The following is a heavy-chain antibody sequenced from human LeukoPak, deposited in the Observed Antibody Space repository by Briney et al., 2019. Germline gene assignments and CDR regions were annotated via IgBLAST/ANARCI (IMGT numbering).Heavy chain of an antibody. Sequence: SETLSLTCTVSGGSISSYYWSWIRQPAGKGLEWIGRIHTSGSTNYNPSLKSRVTMSVDTSKNQFSLKVSSVTAADTAVYYCARGESSGTYYSSPDYWGQGTLVTVSS. V-gene: IGHV4-4*07. J-gene: IGHJ4*02. CDR3: ARGESSGTYYSSPDY. CDR1: GGSISSYY. CDR2: IHTSGST. D-gene: IGHD1-26*01.